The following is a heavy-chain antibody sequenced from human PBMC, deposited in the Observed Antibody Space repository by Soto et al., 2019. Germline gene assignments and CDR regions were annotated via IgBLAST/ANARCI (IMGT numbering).Heavy chain of an antibody. D-gene: IGHD4-4*01. CDR1: GGTFSRYA. CDR2: IIPIFPTA. CDR3: ARAERLGPESELTTFYYYGLDV. V-gene: IGHV1-69*01. Sequence: QVQLVQSGAEVKKPGSSVKVSCKASGGTFSRYAISWVRQAPGQGLEWMGGIIPIFPTANYAQKFQGRVSITADESTGTARMELSTLRSEDTAVYYCARAERLGPESELTTFYYYGLDVWGQGTKVTVSS. J-gene: IGHJ6*02.